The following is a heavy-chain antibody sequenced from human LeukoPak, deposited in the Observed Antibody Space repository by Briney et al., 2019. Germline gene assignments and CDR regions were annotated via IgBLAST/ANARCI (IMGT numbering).Heavy chain of an antibody. CDR3: ARAGPTGTNDAFDI. Sequence: GGSLRLSCAASGFTVSRNYMTWVRQAPGKGLEWVSVIYRGGSTYHADSVKGRFTISRDNSKNTLYLQMNSLRAEDTAVYYCARAGPTGTNDAFDIWGQGTMVTVSS. V-gene: IGHV3-53*01. CDR1: GFTVSRNY. J-gene: IGHJ3*02. CDR2: IYRGGST. D-gene: IGHD1-1*01.